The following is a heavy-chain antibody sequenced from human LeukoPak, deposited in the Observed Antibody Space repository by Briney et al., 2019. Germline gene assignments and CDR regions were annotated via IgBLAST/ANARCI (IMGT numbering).Heavy chain of an antibody. CDR2: IIPILGIA. D-gene: IGHD3-22*01. V-gene: IGHV1-69*04. CDR1: GGTFSSYA. J-gene: IGHJ4*02. CDR3: ARRGQYYYDSTAYYYDDY. Sequence: ASVKVSCKASGGTFSSYAISWVRQAPGQGLEWMGRIIPILGIANYAQKFQGRVTITADKSTSTAYMELSSLRSDDTAVYYCARRGQYYYDSTAYYYDDYWGQGTLVTVSP.